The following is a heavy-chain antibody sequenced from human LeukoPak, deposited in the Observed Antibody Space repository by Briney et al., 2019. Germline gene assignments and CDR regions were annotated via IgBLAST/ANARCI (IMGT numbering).Heavy chain of an antibody. CDR3: ARGQIPQITMVRPYGMDV. J-gene: IGHJ6*02. V-gene: IGHV4-34*01. CDR2: INHSGST. CDR1: GVSFSGYY. D-gene: IGHD3-10*01. Sequence: SETLSLTCAVYGVSFSGYYWSWIRQPPGKGLEWIGEINHSGSTNYNPSLKSRVTISVDTSKNQFSLKLSSVTAADTAVYYCARGQIPQITMVRPYGMDVWGQGTTVTVSS.